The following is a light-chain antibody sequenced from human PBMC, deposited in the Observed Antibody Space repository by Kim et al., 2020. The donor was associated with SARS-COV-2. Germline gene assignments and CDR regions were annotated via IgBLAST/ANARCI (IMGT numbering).Light chain of an antibody. J-gene: IGLJ1*01. Sequence: SPGHSVTIACTGTSRDVGGYNYVSWYQQHPGKAPKLMIYDVSKRPSGVPDRFSGSKSGNTASLTIPGLQAEDEADYYCCSYAGSYVFGTGTKVTVL. CDR3: CSYAGSYV. V-gene: IGLV2-11*01. CDR1: SRDVGGYNY. CDR2: DVS.